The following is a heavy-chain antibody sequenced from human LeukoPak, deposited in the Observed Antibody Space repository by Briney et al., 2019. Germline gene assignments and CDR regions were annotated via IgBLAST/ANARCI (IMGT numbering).Heavy chain of an antibody. J-gene: IGHJ4*02. Sequence: PGGSLRLSCAASGFTFFSSWMTWVRQAPGKGLEWVGRIRSTPDGGATDYAAPVKGRFTISRDDSKNTLYLQMSSLRTEDTAVYYCATDLHFGYCTATSCANYWGQGTLVTVSS. V-gene: IGHV3-15*01. D-gene: IGHD2-2*03. CDR3: ATDLHFGYCTATSCANY. CDR1: GFTFFSSW. CDR2: IRSTPDGGAT.